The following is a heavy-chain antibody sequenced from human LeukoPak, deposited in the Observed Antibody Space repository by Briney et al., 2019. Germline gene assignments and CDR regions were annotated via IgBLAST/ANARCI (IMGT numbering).Heavy chain of an antibody. V-gene: IGHV1-69*13. D-gene: IGHD3-3*02. J-gene: IGHJ3*02. CDR1: GGTFSSYA. CDR3: ARVALREKAFDI. Sequence: ASVKVSCKASGGTFSSYAISWVRQAPGQGLEWMGGIIPIFGTANYAQKFQGRVTITADESTSTAYMELSSLRSEDTAVYYCARVALREKAFDIWGQGTMVTVSS. CDR2: IIPIFGTA.